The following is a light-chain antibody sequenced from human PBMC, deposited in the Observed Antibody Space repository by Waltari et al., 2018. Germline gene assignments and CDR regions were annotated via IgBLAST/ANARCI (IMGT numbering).Light chain of an antibody. CDR1: SLRGYY. CDR2: GKN. Sequence: SSALTQDPAVSVAMGQTVRITCQGNSLRGYYASWYQQRPGQAPILVIYGKNSRPPRIPVRFSGSSSDNTASLTITGAQAEDAATYYCHSRDASGVGGSFGGGTKLTVL. V-gene: IGLV3-19*01. CDR3: HSRDASGVGGS. J-gene: IGLJ2*01.